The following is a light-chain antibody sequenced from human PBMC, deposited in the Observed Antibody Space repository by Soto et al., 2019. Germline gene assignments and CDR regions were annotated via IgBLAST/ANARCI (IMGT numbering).Light chain of an antibody. J-gene: IGKJ4*01. CDR2: GAS. CDR1: QSISTY. CDR3: QQSYTSPVT. Sequence: EIQMTQSPSSLSSSVGDIVAFTCRASQSISTYLNWYEQKPGKAPNLLIYGASNLQSGVPSRFTGGGSGTDFTLTISSLQPEDFGTYYCQQSYTSPVTFGGGTKVDIK. V-gene: IGKV1-39*01.